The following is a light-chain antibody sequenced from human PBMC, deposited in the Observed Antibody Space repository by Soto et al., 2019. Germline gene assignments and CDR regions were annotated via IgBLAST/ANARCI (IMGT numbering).Light chain of an antibody. CDR1: NSDVGTHNL. CDR3: CSYALL. J-gene: IGLJ1*01. V-gene: IGLV2-23*01. Sequence: QSVLTQPASVSGSPGQSITISCTGTNSDVGTHNLVSWYQQHPGKAPKLIIYEGTKRPSGVSNRCSGSKSGNTASLTISGLQAEDEADYYCCSYALLFGTGTKVTVL. CDR2: EGT.